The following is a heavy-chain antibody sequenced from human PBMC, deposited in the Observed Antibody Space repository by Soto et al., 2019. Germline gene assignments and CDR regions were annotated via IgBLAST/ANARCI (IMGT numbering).Heavy chain of an antibody. CDR1: GGSISSYY. CDR2: IYYSGST. V-gene: IGHV4-59*01. J-gene: IGHJ6*02. Sequence: QVQLQESGPGLVKPSETLSLTCTVSGGSISSYYWSWIRQPPGKGLEWIGYIYYSGSTNYNPSLKSRVTISVDTSKNQFSLKLSSVTAADTAVYYCARADSSSWYAGGYYYGMDVWGQGTTVTVSS. D-gene: IGHD6-13*01. CDR3: ARADSSSWYAGGYYYGMDV.